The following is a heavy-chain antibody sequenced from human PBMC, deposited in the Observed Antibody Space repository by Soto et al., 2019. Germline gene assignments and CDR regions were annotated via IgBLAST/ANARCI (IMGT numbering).Heavy chain of an antibody. CDR1: GGSVSSGSYY. V-gene: IGHV4-61*01. D-gene: IGHD5-12*01. Sequence: SETLSLTCTVSGGSVSSGSYYWSWIRQPPGKGLEWIGYIYYSGSTNYNPSLKSRVTISVDTSKNQFSLKLSSVTAADTAVYYWARAEGLRVANWFDPWGQGTLVTVSS. CDR3: ARAEGLRVANWFDP. CDR2: IYYSGST. J-gene: IGHJ5*02.